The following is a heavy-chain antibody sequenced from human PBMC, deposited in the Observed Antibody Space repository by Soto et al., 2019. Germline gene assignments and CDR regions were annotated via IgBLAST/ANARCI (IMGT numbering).Heavy chain of an antibody. V-gene: IGHV4-59*01. CDR1: GGSISSYY. D-gene: IGHD3-9*01. CDR2: IYYSGST. Sequence: SETLSLTCTVSGGSISSYYWSWIRQPPGKGLEWIGYIYYSGSTNYNPSLKSRVTISVDTSKNQFSLKLSSVTAADTAVYYCARGGALRYFDWLFPNWFDPWGQGTLVTAPQ. J-gene: IGHJ5*02. CDR3: ARGGALRYFDWLFPNWFDP.